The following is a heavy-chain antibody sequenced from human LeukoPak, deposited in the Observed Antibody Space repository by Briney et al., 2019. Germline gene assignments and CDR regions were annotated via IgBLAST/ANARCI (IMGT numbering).Heavy chain of an antibody. CDR3: TQGLHVPYLCCP. CDR2: VFRLQTVRT. J-gene: IGHJ5*02. V-gene: IGHV4-38-2*02. D-gene: IGHD3-10*02. Sequence: PSETLSLTCSVSDSSITTTYWCAWFRQPPGTGLEWIATVFRLQTVRTFYNPSLESRLTLSLVPSQNHFSLNLTHVTAADPVLCRFTQGLHVPYLCCPLGQGSLVTVSS. CDR1: DSSITTTYW.